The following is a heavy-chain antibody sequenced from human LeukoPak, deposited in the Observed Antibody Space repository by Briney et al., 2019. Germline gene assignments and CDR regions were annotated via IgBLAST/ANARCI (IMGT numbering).Heavy chain of an antibody. CDR1: GGTFNRYA. D-gene: IGHD3-22*01. V-gene: IGHV1-69*13. CDR2: IIPIIGTV. Sequence: GASVTVSCKASGGTFNRYAISWVRQAPGQGLEWMGGIIPIIGTVNYAQKFQGRVTITADESTSTAYMELSSLRSEDTAVYYCARQITMIEEGAFDIWGQGTMVTVSS. CDR3: ARQITMIEEGAFDI. J-gene: IGHJ3*02.